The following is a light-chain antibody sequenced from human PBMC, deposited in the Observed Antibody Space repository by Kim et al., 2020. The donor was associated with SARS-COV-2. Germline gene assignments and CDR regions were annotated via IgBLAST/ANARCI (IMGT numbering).Light chain of an antibody. CDR2: WAS. V-gene: IGKV4-1*01. Sequence: DNVMTQSPDSLAVSLGERATINCKSSQSVLHTSNNKNYLAWFQQRPGQPPHLLIYWASTRASGVPDRFSGSGSGTDFTLTISSLQAEDVAVYYCQQYYSTPLTFGGGTKVDIK. CDR1: QSVLHTSNNKNY. CDR3: QQYYSTPLT. J-gene: IGKJ4*01.